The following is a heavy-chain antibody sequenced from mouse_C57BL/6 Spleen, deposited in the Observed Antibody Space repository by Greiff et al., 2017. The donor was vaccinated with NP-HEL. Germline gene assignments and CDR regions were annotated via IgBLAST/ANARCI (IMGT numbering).Heavy chain of an antibody. CDR1: GYSFTDYN. CDR3: SADFYASPRGY. J-gene: IGHJ2*01. D-gene: IGHD1-1*01. Sequence: EVQLQQSGPELVKPGASVKISCKASGYSFTDYNMNWVKQSPGKSLEWIGVINPNCGTTSYNQKFKGKATLTVDQSSSTAYMQISSLTSEDSAVYYYSADFYASPRGYWGQGTTLTVSS. CDR2: INPNCGTT. V-gene: IGHV1-39*01.